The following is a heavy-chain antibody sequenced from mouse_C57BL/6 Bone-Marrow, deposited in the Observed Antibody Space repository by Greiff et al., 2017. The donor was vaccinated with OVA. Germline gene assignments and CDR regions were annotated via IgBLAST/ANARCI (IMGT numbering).Heavy chain of an antibody. J-gene: IGHJ1*03. Sequence: EVQLQESGPGLVKPSQSLSLTCSVTGYSITSGYYWNWIRQFPGNKLEWMGYISYDGSNNYNPSLKNRISITRDTSKNQFFLKLNSVTTEDTATYYCARRGGFYDYDWYFDVWGTGTTVTVSS. CDR1: GYSITSGYY. CDR2: ISYDGSN. V-gene: IGHV3-6*01. D-gene: IGHD2-4*01. CDR3: ARRGGFYDYDWYFDV.